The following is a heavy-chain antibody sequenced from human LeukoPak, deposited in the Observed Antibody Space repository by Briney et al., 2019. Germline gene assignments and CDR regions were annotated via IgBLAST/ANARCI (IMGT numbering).Heavy chain of an antibody. V-gene: IGHV3-23*01. J-gene: IGHJ4*02. Sequence: PGGSLRLSCAASGFTFSSSAMNWVRQAPGKGLEWVSGISGSGGSTYYADSVKGRFTISRDNSKDTLYLQMSSLRAEDTAFYYCARDNNWGFDYWGQGALVTVSS. D-gene: IGHD7-27*01. CDR2: ISGSGGST. CDR3: ARDNNWGFDY. CDR1: GFTFSSSA.